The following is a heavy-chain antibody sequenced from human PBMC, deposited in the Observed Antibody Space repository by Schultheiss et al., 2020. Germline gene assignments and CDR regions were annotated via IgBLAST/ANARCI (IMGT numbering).Heavy chain of an antibody. J-gene: IGHJ6*02. CDR1: GFTFSSYA. V-gene: IGHV3-64D*06. Sequence: GESLKISCSASGFTFSSYAMHWVRQAPGKGLEYVSAISSNGGSTYYADSVKGRFTISRDNSKNTLYLQMGSLRAEDMAVYYCAKPILVWSYGMDVWGQGTTVTVSS. CDR3: AKPILVWSYGMDV. CDR2: ISSNGGST. D-gene: IGHD3-3*01.